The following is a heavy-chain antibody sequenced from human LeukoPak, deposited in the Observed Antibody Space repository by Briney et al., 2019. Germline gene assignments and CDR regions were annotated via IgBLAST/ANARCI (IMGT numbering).Heavy chain of an antibody. CDR2: ISSSSYI. V-gene: IGHV3-21*01. Sequence: PGGSLRLSCAASGFTFSSYAMSWVRQAPGKGLEWVSSISSSSYIYYVDSVKGRFTISRDNAKNSLYLQMNSLRAEDTAVYYCARDPPVLGSSDRVHYWGQGTLVTVSS. CDR3: ARDPPVLGSSDRVHY. D-gene: IGHD2-2*01. J-gene: IGHJ4*02. CDR1: GFTFSSYA.